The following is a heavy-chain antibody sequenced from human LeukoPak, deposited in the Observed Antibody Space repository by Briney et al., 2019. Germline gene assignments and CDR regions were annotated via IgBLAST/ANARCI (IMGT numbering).Heavy chain of an antibody. CDR2: ISYDGNNR. D-gene: IGHD2-21*01. CDR3: TRVKGDLIGDFDN. V-gene: IGHV3-30*03. J-gene: IGHJ3*02. CDR1: GFTFSSYG. Sequence: GRSLRLSCAASGFTFSSYGMHWVRQAPGKGLEWVAVISYDGNNRYYADSVKGRFTISRYNSKNTLYLQMNSLRAENTAVYYATRVKGDLIGDFDNWGQGTMVTVSS.